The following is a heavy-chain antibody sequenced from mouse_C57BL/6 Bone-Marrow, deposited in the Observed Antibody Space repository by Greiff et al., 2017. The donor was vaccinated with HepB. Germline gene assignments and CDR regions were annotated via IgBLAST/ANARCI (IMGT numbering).Heavy chain of an antibody. CDR1: GYSITSGYY. Sequence: EVQLVESGPGLVKPSQSLSLTCSVPGYSITSGYYWNWIRQFPGNKLEWMGYISYDGSNNYNPSLKNRISITRDTSKNQFFLKLNSVTTEDTATYYCARATVDYYAMDYWGQGTSVTVSS. CDR3: ARATVDYYAMDY. J-gene: IGHJ4*01. V-gene: IGHV3-6*01. CDR2: ISYDGSN. D-gene: IGHD1-1*01.